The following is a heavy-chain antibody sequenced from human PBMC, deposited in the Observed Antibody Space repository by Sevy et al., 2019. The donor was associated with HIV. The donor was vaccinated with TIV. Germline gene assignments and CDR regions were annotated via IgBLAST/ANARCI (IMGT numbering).Heavy chain of an antibody. V-gene: IGHV3-33*01. J-gene: IGHJ4*02. CDR3: ARPPEFYDNGDYGPAFMPDY. Sequence: GGSLRLSCAASGFTFSSYGMHWVRQAPGKGLEWVALIWFDGSNTYYADSVKGRFTISRDIAKNTLHLQMNSLRGEDTAVYYCARPPEFYDNGDYGPAFMPDYWGQGTLVTVSS. CDR2: IWFDGSNT. CDR1: GFTFSSYG. D-gene: IGHD4-17*01.